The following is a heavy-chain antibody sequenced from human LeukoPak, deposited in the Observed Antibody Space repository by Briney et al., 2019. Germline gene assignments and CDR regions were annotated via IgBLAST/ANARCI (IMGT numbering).Heavy chain of an antibody. D-gene: IGHD6-19*01. CDR2: IYYSGST. V-gene: IGHV4-39*07. J-gene: IGHJ2*01. CDR3: ARDGSGWNWYFDL. CDR1: GGSISSSSYY. Sequence: SETLSLTCTVSGGSISSSSYYWGWIRQPPGKGLEWIGSIYYSGSTYYNPSLKSRVTISVDTSKNQFSLKLSSVTAADTAVYYCARDGSGWNWYFDLWGRGTLVTVSS.